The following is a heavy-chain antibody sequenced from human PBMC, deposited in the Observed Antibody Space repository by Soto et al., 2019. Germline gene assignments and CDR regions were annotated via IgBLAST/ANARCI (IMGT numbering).Heavy chain of an antibody. CDR1: GGSISSGGYY. CDR2: IYYSGST. D-gene: IGHD5-18*01. CDR3: ARSGYSYGPNPLLY. J-gene: IGHJ4*02. V-gene: IGHV4-31*03. Sequence: QVQLQESGPGLVKPSQTLSLTCTVSGGSISSGGYYWSWIRQHPGKGLEWIGYIYYSGSTYYNPSLKSGVTIAVDTSKNQVSLKLSSVTAADTAVYYCARSGYSYGPNPLLYWGQGTLVTVSS.